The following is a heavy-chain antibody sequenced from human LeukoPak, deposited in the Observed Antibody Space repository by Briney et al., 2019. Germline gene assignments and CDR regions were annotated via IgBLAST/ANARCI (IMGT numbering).Heavy chain of an antibody. V-gene: IGHV3-48*04. CDR1: GFTLSSYN. CDR3: AKDHDYYASGPI. Sequence: GGSLRLSCAAFGFTLSSYNMNWVRQAPGKGLEWLSYISPSSSTINYADSVKGRFTISRDNAKNSLYLQMNSLRAEDTAVYYCAKDHDYYASGPIWGQGTMVTVSP. D-gene: IGHD3-10*01. CDR2: ISPSSSTI. J-gene: IGHJ3*02.